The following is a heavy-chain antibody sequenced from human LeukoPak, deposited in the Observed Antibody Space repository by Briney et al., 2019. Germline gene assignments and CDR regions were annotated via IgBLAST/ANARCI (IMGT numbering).Heavy chain of an antibody. V-gene: IGHV1-2*02. Sequence: ASVKVSRKASGYTFTGYYMHWVRQAPGQGLEWMGWINPNSGGTNYAQKFQGRVTITRDTSISTAYMELSRLRSDDTAVYYCAREDYYDSSGYYNWFDPWGQGTLVTVSS. J-gene: IGHJ5*02. CDR1: GYTFTGYY. CDR2: INPNSGGT. CDR3: AREDYYDSSGYYNWFDP. D-gene: IGHD3-22*01.